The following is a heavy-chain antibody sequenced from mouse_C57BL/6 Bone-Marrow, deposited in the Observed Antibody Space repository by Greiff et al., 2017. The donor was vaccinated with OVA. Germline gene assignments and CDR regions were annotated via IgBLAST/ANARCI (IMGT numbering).Heavy chain of an antibody. J-gene: IGHJ4*01. CDR2: IDPSDSET. V-gene: IGHV1-52*01. CDR1: GYTFTSYW. Sequence: QVQLQQPGAELVRPRSSVKLSCKASGYTFTSYWMHWVKQRPIQGLEWIGNIDPSDSETHYNQKFKDKATLTVDKSSSTAYMQLSSLTSEDSAVYYCARGDYAMDYWGQGTSVTVSS. CDR3: ARGDYAMDY.